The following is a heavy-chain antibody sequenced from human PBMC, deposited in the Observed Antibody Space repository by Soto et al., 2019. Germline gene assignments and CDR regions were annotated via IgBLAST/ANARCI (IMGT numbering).Heavy chain of an antibody. CDR1: GFSLSTRGVG. CDR2: IFRDDDK. D-gene: IGHD5-12*01. J-gene: IGHJ4*02. V-gene: IGHV2-5*05. CDR3: AHSPRGYAYYFDY. Sequence: QITLKESGPTLVKPTQPLTLTCTFSGFSLSTRGVGVAWIRQPPGKALEWLALIFRDDDKWYGPSLRSRLTITEDNPKTHVRLTMTNMDPVDTATYCCAHSPRGYAYYFDYWGQGPLVTVSS.